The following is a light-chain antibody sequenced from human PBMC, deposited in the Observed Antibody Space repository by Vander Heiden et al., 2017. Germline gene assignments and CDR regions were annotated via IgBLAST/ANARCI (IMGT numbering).Light chain of an antibody. CDR2: QDS. CDR1: KLGDKY. V-gene: IGLV3-1*01. J-gene: IGLJ2*01. Sequence: SSELTQPLSVSVSPGPTASITCSGDKLGDKYACWYQQKPGQSPGLVIYQDSKRPSGIPERFSGSNSGNTATLTISGTQAMDEADYYCQAWDSSVKVFGGGTKLTVL. CDR3: QAWDSSVKV.